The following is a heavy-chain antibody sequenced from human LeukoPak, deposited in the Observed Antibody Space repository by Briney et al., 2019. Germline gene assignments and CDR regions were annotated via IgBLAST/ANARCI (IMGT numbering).Heavy chain of an antibody. V-gene: IGHV3-7*04. CDR2: IKSDGSEK. Sequence: PGGSLRLSCAASGFTSSNYWMTWVRQAPGKGLEWVANIKSDGSEKSYVESVRGRFTISRDNAKNSLYLQMNSLRAEDTAVYYCARWYGGSGSWVMDVWGQGTTVTVSS. CDR1: GFTSSNYW. J-gene: IGHJ6*02. D-gene: IGHD3-10*01. CDR3: ARWYGGSGSWVMDV.